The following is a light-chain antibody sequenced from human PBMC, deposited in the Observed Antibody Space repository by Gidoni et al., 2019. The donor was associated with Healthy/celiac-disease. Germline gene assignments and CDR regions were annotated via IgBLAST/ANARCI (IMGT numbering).Light chain of an antibody. CDR1: QSVSSY. CDR2: DAS. Sequence: IVLTPSPATLSLSPGGRATLSCRASQSVSSYLAWYQQKPGQAPRLLIYDASNRATGIPARFSGSGSGTDFTLTISSLEPEDFAVYYCQQRSNWPPFTFGGGTKVEIK. CDR3: QQRSNWPPFT. J-gene: IGKJ4*01. V-gene: IGKV3-11*01.